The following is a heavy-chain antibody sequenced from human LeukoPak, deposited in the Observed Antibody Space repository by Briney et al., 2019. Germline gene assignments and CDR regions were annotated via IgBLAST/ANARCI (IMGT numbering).Heavy chain of an antibody. CDR3: ARDTYSGSYINWFDP. J-gene: IGHJ5*02. V-gene: IGHV4-61*01. CDR2: IYYSGST. CDR1: GGSVSSGSYY. Sequence: SETLSLTCTVSGGSVSSGSYYWSWIRQPPGKGLEWIGYIYYSGSTNYNPSLKGRVTISVDTSKNQFSLKLSSVTAADTAVYYCARDTYSGSYINWFDPWGQGTLVTVSS. D-gene: IGHD1-26*01.